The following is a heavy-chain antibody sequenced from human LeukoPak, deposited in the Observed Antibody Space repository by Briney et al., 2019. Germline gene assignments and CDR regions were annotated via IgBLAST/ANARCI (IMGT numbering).Heavy chain of an antibody. CDR3: ARGSALQGARFPFAY. V-gene: IGHV1-2*02. Sequence: ASVKVSCKASGYTFTDYYMHWVRQAPGQRLEWMGWINPNSGDTKYAQNLQDRVTMTRDTSISTAYVEPSGLTSDDTALYYCARGSALQGARFPFAYWGQGTLVTVSS. CDR2: INPNSGDT. CDR1: GYTFTDYY. D-gene: IGHD1-26*01. J-gene: IGHJ4*02.